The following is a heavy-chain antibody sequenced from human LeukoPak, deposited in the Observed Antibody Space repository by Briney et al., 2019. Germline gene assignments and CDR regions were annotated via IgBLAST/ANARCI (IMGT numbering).Heavy chain of an antibody. V-gene: IGHV3-74*01. CDR2: INTDGSST. D-gene: IGHD5-18*01. J-gene: IGHJ4*02. Sequence: GGSLRLSCAASGFTFSSYWMHWVRQAPGKGLVWVSRINTDGSSTSYADSVKGRFTISRDNAKNTLYLQMNSLRAEDTAVYYCARAWEGYSDETFDYWGQGTLVTVSS. CDR1: GFTFSSYW. CDR3: ARAWEGYSDETFDY.